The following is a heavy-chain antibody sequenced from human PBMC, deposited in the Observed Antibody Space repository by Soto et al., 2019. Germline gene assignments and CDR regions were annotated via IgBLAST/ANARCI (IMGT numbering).Heavy chain of an antibody. V-gene: IGHV4-31*03. CDR2: IDNTGSA. CDR3: AGXVSDFDVRRYRTSYFDQ. Sequence: PSETLSLTFTVSGASVSTGVYYWTWIRQHPGKGLEWIGYIDNTGSAYYNPSLTGRVDISVDTSKNQFSLNLQSLTAADTAFYYCAGXVSDFDVRRYRTSYFDQWGQGILVTVSS. CDR1: GASVSTGVYY. D-gene: IGHD2-21*02. J-gene: IGHJ4*02.